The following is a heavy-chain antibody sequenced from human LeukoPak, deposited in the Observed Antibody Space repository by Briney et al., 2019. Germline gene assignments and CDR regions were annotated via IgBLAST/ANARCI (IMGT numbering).Heavy chain of an antibody. CDR2: INHSGST. J-gene: IGHJ4*02. CDR1: GGSFSGYY. V-gene: IGHV4-34*01. D-gene: IGHD2-2*01. CDR3: ARGPPNIVVVPAAKGPFDY. Sequence: SETLSLTRAVYGGSFSGYYWTWIRQPPGKGLERIGGINHSGSTNYNPSLKSRVTISVDTSKNQFSLKLSSVTAADTAVYYCARGPPNIVVVPAAKGPFDYWGQGTLVTVSS.